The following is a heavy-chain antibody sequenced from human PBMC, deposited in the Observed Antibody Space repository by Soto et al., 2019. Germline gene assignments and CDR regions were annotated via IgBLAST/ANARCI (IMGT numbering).Heavy chain of an antibody. CDR2: IGGSGDNI. Sequence: PGGSLRLSCEASGFDFSSYAMSWVRQAPVKGLEWVSGIGGSGDNIYYAESVKGRFTISRDNSKNTTYLEMNRVRGEDTAVYYCVKHDYNFWSGYTFPPGIDVWGQGTAVTVSS. V-gene: IGHV3-23*01. CDR3: VKHDYNFWSGYTFPPGIDV. D-gene: IGHD3-3*01. CDR1: GFDFSSYA. J-gene: IGHJ6*02.